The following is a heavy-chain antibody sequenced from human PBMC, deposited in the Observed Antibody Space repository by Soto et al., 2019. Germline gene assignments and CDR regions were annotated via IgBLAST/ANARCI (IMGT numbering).Heavy chain of an antibody. CDR2: IYHSGRT. Sequence: QVQLQESGPGLVKPSGTLSLTCAVSGGSVSSGNWWTWVRQPPGKGLEWIGEIYHSGRTNYNPSLRGRVTISVDKSKNQFSLKLSLVTAADTAVYYCARNSGHSDFDYWGQGTLVTVSS. D-gene: IGHD2-15*01. V-gene: IGHV4-4*02. J-gene: IGHJ4*02. CDR1: GGSVSSGNW. CDR3: ARNSGHSDFDY.